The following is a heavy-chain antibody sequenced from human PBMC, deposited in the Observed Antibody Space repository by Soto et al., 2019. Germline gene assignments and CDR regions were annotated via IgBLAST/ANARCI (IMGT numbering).Heavy chain of an antibody. J-gene: IGHJ1*01. D-gene: IGHD3-16*01. V-gene: IGHV3-30*18. Sequence: GGSLRLSCAASGFTFSSYGMHWVRQAPGKGLEWVAVISYDGSNKYYADSVKGRFTISRDNSKNTLYLQMNSLRAEDTAVYYCAKSPFKLRRAEYFQHWGQGTLVTVSS. CDR3: AKSPFKLRRAEYFQH. CDR1: GFTFSSYG. CDR2: ISYDGSNK.